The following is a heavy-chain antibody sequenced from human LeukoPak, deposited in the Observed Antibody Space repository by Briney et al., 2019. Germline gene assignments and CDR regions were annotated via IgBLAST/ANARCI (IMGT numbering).Heavy chain of an antibody. Sequence: GGSLRLSCAASGFTFSSYWMHWVRQAPGKGLVWVSRINSDGSSTSYADSVRGRFTISRDNAKNSLYLQMNSLRAEDTALYYCAKDRVFGFGELLPGYGMDVWGQGTTVTVSS. CDR1: GFTFSSYW. CDR2: INSDGSST. V-gene: IGHV3-74*01. J-gene: IGHJ6*02. D-gene: IGHD3-10*01. CDR3: AKDRVFGFGELLPGYGMDV.